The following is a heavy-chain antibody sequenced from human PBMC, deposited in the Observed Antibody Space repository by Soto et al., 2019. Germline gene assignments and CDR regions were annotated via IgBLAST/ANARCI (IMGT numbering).Heavy chain of an antibody. CDR1: GFTFSSYS. Sequence: EVQLVESGGGLVKPGGSLRLSCAASGFTFSSYSMNWVRQAPGKGLEWVSSISSSSSYIYYADSVKGRFPISRDNVKNSLYLQMNSLRDEDKAVYYCARGRKRGYYDSSGIESWFDPWGQGTLVTVSS. D-gene: IGHD3-22*01. J-gene: IGHJ5*02. CDR2: ISSSSSYI. CDR3: ARGRKRGYYDSSGIESWFDP. V-gene: IGHV3-21*01.